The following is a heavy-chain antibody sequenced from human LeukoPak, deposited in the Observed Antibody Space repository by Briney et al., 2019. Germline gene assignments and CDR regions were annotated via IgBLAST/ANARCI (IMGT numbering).Heavy chain of an antibody. V-gene: IGHV1-2*02. CDR1: GFTFTGYY. Sequence: GAPVKVSCKASGFTFTGYYIHWVRQTPGQGLEWMGYINPHSGGTNSPQKFQGRVTMTTDTSISAAYMELSSPISDDTAMYYCVREGNELLSKNFDYWGQGTLVTVSS. CDR2: INPHSGGT. D-gene: IGHD2-21*02. J-gene: IGHJ4*02. CDR3: VREGNELLSKNFDY.